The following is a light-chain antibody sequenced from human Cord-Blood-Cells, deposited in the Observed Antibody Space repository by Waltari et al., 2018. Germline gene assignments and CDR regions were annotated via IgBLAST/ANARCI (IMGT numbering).Light chain of an antibody. J-gene: IGKJ1*01. CDR1: QSVSSN. CDR2: GAS. CDR3: QQYNNWPWT. V-gene: IGKV3-15*01. Sequence: EIVMTQSPATLSVSPGERATLSCRASQSVSSNLAWYQQTPGQAPRLLIYGASTRATGIPARFSGSGSGTEFTLTISSLQSEDFAVYYCQQYNNWPWTFDQGTKVEIK.